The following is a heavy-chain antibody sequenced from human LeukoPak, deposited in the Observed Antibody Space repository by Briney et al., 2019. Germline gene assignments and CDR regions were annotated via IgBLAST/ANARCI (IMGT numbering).Heavy chain of an antibody. Sequence: GSLRLSCAASGFTFSSYSMNWVRQAPGKGLEWVSSISSSSSYIYYADSVEGRFTISRDNAKNSLYLQMNSLRAEDTAVYYCARDGFGNNYALYYFDSWGQGTLVTVSS. CDR3: ARDGFGNNYALYYFDS. D-gene: IGHD5-18*01. CDR2: ISSSSSYI. J-gene: IGHJ4*02. V-gene: IGHV3-21*01. CDR1: GFTFSSYS.